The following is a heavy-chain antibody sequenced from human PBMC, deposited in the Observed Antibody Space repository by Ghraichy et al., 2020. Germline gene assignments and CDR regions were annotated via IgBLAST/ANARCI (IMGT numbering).Heavy chain of an antibody. CDR1: GFTFSSYN. J-gene: IGHJ3*02. V-gene: IGHV3-21*01. CDR2: VSTSSSYI. Sequence: LTCAASGFTFSSYNMNWVRQAPGKGLEWVSSVSTSSSYIYYADSVKGRFTISRDNAKNSLHLQMNSLRAEDTAVYYCARGGDTFDIWGQGTMVTVSS. CDR3: ARGGDTFDI.